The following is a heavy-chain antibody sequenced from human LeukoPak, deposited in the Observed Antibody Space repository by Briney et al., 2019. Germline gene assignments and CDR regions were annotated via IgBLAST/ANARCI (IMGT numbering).Heavy chain of an antibody. CDR3: AKWVFSGFDY. J-gene: IGHJ4*02. V-gene: IGHV3-23*01. D-gene: IGHD1-14*01. Sequence: GRSLRLSCAASGFTFNSHAMTWVRQAPGKGLEWVSGISGGGGSAYYADSVKGRFTISRDNSKTTLYLQMSSLRAEDTAVYYCAKWVFSGFDYWGQGTLVTVSS. CDR2: ISGGGGSA. CDR1: GFTFNSHA.